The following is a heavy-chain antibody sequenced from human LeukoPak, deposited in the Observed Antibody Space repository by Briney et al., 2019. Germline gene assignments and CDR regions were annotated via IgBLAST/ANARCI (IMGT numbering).Heavy chain of an antibody. V-gene: IGHV3-30-3*01. CDR1: GFTFSSYA. D-gene: IGHD1-14*01. CDR3: ARDRGKYFDD. Sequence: GGSLRLSCAASGFTFSSYAMHWVRQAPGKGLEWVAVISYDRNKKYYADSVNGRFTISRDNSKNTLYLQMNRLRVEDTAVYYCARDRGKYFDDWGQGTLVTV. J-gene: IGHJ4*02. CDR2: ISYDRNKK.